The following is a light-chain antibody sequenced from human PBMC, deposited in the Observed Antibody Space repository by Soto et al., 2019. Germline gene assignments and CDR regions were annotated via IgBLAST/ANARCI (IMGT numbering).Light chain of an antibody. CDR3: QQYSRSPPWT. V-gene: IGKV3-20*01. CDR2: GAS. Sequence: EIVLTQSPGTLSLSPGDRATLSCRASQNVDSNYLAWYQQKPGQAPRLLIYGASRRATGIPERFSGSGSGTDFSLIISRLEPEDFAVYYCQQYSRSPPWTFGQGTKVEIK. J-gene: IGKJ1*01. CDR1: QNVDSNY.